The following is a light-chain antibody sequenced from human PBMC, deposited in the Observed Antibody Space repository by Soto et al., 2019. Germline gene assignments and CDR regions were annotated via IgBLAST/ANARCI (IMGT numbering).Light chain of an antibody. CDR1: QSVSSN. CDR2: GAS. J-gene: IGKJ2*01. V-gene: IGKV3-15*01. Sequence: EIVMTQSPATLSVSPEERATLSCKASQSVSSNLAWYQQKPGQAPRVLIYGASTRATDIAATFSGSVSGTEFTLNISGMQYEEFAVDYCQQYNNWPRAVGQGTKLVIK. CDR3: QQYNNWPRA.